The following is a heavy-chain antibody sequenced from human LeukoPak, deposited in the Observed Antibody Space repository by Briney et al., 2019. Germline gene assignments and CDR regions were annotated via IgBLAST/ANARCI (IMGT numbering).Heavy chain of an antibody. CDR3: AVVGYYDSSGYWGYFDY. Sequence: SETLSLTCTVSGGSISSYYWSWIRQPPGKGLEWIGYIYYSGSTNYNPSLKSRVTISVDTSKNQFSLKLSSVTAADTAVYYCAVVGYYDSSGYWGYFDYWGQGTLVTVSS. CDR1: GGSISSYY. J-gene: IGHJ4*02. CDR2: IYYSGST. D-gene: IGHD3-22*01. V-gene: IGHV4-59*08.